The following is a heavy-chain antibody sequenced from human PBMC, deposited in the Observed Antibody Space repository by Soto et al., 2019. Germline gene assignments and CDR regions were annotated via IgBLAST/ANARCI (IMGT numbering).Heavy chain of an antibody. CDR1: GFTFSTYG. CDR3: AKDFKVSGSHYGTLNYYYGMDV. CDR2: ISYDGYLK. J-gene: IGHJ6*02. Sequence: PGGSLRLSCAASGFTFSTYGMQWVRQAPGKGLEWVAVISYDGYLKYYVDAVKGRFTVARGNSKNTLFLEMNSLRVEDTAVYFCAKDFKVSGSHYGTLNYYYGMDVWGQGTTVTVS. D-gene: IGHD3-10*01. V-gene: IGHV3-30*18.